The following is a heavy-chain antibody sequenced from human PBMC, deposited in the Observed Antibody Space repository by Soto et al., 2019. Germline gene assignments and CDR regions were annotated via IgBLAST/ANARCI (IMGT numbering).Heavy chain of an antibody. CDR3: VKVNWNSGNDDDF. V-gene: IGHV3-23*01. CDR2: ITGNSDT. J-gene: IGHJ4*02. D-gene: IGHD5-12*01. CDR1: GFTFSNYP. Sequence: EVQLLESGGGLVQPGGSLRLSCAASGFTFSNYPINWVRQAPGKGLQWVSAITGNSDTFYADSVKGRFTVSRDNAKNTLYLQMNSLRAEDTGVYYCVKVNWNSGNDDDFWGQGTLVTVSS.